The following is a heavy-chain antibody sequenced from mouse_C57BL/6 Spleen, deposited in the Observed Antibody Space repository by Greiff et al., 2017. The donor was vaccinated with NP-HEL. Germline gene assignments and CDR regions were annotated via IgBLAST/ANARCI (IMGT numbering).Heavy chain of an antibody. D-gene: IGHD1-1*01. V-gene: IGHV14-1*01. CDR2: IDPEDGDT. CDR3: TTGYYGSSWNYYAMDY. CDR1: GFNITDYY. J-gene: IGHJ4*01. Sequence: EVQLQQSGAELVRPGASVKLSCTASGFNITDYYMHWVKQRPEQGLEWIGRIDPEDGDTEYAPKFQGKATMTADTSSNTAYLQLSSLTSDDTAVYYCTTGYYGSSWNYYAMDYWGQGTSVTVSS.